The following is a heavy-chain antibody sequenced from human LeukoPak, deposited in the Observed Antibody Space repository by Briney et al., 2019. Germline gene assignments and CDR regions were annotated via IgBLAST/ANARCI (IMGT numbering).Heavy chain of an antibody. J-gene: IGHJ6*03. CDR1: GGSFSGYY. CDR3: VRGGSSSWPYYYYYMDA. D-gene: IGHD6-13*01. V-gene: IGHV4-34*01. Sequence: SETLSLTCAVYGGSFSGYYWSWIRQPPGKGLEWIGEINHSGSTNYNPSLKSRVTISVDTSKNQFSLRLSSVTAADTAVYYCVRGGSSSWPYYYYYMDAWGKGTTVTVSS. CDR2: INHSGST.